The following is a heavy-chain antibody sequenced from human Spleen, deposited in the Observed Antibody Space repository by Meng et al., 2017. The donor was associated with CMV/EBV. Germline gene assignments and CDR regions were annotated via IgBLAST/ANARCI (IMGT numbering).Heavy chain of an antibody. V-gene: IGHV1-69*04. CDR3: AREIHLYGMDV. Sequence: SVKVSCKASGGTFSRYTISWVRQAPGQGLEWMGRIIPMLGITSYAQKFQGRVTITADKSTSTAYMELSSLRSEDTAVYYCAREIHLYGMDVWGQGTTVTVSS. D-gene: IGHD5-18*01. CDR2: IIPMLGIT. CDR1: GGTFSRYT. J-gene: IGHJ6*02.